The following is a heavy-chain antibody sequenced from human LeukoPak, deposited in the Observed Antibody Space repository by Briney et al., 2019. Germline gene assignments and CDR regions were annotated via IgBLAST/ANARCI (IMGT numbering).Heavy chain of an antibody. Sequence: ASVKVSCKASGGTFSSYAISWVRQAPGQGLEWMGIINPSGGSPTYAQKFQGRVTMTTDTSTSTVYMELSSLRSEDTAVYYCARESLSAFDIWGQGTMVTVSS. D-gene: IGHD2-8*01. CDR3: ARESLSAFDI. V-gene: IGHV1-46*01. CDR1: GGTFSSYA. J-gene: IGHJ3*02. CDR2: INPSGGSP.